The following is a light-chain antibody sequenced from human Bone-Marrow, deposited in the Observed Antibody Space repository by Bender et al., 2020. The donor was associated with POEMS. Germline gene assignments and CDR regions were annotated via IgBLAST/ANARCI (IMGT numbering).Light chain of an antibody. CDR3: CSYADTAYV. Sequence: ALTQPRSVSGSPGQSVTISCTGSSGDVGGYSFVSWYQQPPGEAPKLIIYYVSQRPSGVPDRFSGSKSGNTASLTISGLRAEDGADYYCCSYADTAYVFGTEAKVSVL. J-gene: IGLJ1*01. CDR2: YVS. V-gene: IGLV2-11*01. CDR1: SGDVGGYSF.